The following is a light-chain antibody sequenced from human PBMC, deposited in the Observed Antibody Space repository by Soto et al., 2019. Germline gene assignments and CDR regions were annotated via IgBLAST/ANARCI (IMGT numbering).Light chain of an antibody. J-gene: IGLJ2*01. V-gene: IGLV1-51*01. Sequence: QSVLTQPPSVSAAPGQKVTISCSGSSSNIGNNYVSWYQQLPGTAPKLLIYDSNKRPSGIPDRFSGSKSGTSATLGITGLPTGDEVDYYCGTWDSSLSAVVFGGGTKLTVL. CDR1: SSNIGNNY. CDR3: GTWDSSLSAVV. CDR2: DSN.